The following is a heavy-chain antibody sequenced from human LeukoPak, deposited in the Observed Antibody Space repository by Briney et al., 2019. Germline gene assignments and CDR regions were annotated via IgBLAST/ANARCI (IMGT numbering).Heavy chain of an antibody. D-gene: IGHD6-19*01. J-gene: IGHJ6*02. CDR2: IVVGSVNT. CDR1: GFTFTSSA. Sequence: ASVKVSCKASGFTFTSSAMQWVRQARGQRLEWIGWIVVGSVNTNYAQKLQGRVTITRDMSTSTAYMELSSLRSEDTAVYYCAADVWKGIAVARDGYYYCGMDVWGQGTTVTVSS. V-gene: IGHV1-58*02. CDR3: AADVWKGIAVARDGYYYCGMDV.